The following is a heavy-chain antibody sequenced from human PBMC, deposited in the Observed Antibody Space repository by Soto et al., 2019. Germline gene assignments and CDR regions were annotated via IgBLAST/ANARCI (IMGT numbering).Heavy chain of an antibody. CDR1: GFTFSDYG. J-gene: IGHJ4*02. Sequence: QVQLVDSGGGVVQPGRSLRLSCAASGFTFSDYGMHWVRQAPGKGLEWVAVISYDGSERYYADSVKGRFTISRDNSKNTLYLQMNSLRAEDTAVYYCVPHGGSHWGQGTLVTVSS. CDR3: VPHGGSH. D-gene: IGHD2-15*01. V-gene: IGHV3-30*03. CDR2: ISYDGSER.